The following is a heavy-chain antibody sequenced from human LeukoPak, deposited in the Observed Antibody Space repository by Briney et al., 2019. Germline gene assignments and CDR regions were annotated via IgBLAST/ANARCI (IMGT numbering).Heavy chain of an antibody. CDR2: IYSGGST. J-gene: IGHJ4*02. V-gene: IGHV3-66*01. CDR3: ATSSGVPRFDY. Sequence: GGSLRLSCAASGFTVSSNYMSWVRQAPGKGLEWVSVIYSGGSTYYADSVKGRFTISRDNSKNTLYLQMNSLRAEDTAVYYCATSSGVPRFDYWGQGTLVTVSS. D-gene: IGHD3-10*01. CDR1: GFTVSSNY.